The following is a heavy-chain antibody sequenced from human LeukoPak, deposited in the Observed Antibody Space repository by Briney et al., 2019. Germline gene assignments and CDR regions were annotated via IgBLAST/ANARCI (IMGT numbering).Heavy chain of an antibody. D-gene: IGHD6-6*01. CDR1: GGSISSSSYY. CDR2: IYYSGST. V-gene: IGHV4-39*01. J-gene: IGHJ4*02. CDR3: ARKAALIAASPYFDY. Sequence: PSETLSLTCTVSGGSISSSSYYWGWIRQPPGKGLGCIGSIYYSGSTYYNPSLKSRVTISVDTSKNQFSLKLSSVTAADTAVYYYARKAALIAASPYFDYWGQGTLVTVSS.